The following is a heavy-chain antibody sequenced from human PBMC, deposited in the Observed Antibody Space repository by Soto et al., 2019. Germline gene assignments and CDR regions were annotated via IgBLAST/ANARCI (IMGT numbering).Heavy chain of an antibody. CDR2: MSYDGTNK. V-gene: IGHV3-30*18. CDR3: ANVWVAGTFAGWFAMDV. J-gene: IGHJ6*02. Sequence: QVQLVESGGGVVQPGTSLRLSCAASGFTFSSYGMHWVRQAPGKGLEWVAVMSYDGTNKYYADSVKGRFTISRDNSKNTLHLQMNSLRVEDAAVNYCANVWVAGTFAGWFAMDVWGQGTTVTVPS. D-gene: IGHD6-19*01. CDR1: GFTFSSYG.